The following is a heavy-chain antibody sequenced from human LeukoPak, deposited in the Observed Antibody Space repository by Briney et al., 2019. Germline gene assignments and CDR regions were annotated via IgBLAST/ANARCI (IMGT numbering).Heavy chain of an antibody. Sequence: SETLSLTCAVYGGSISGYYWSWIRQPPGEGLEWVGEIHYTGSTSYNPSLKSRATISIDTSKNQLSLKLSSVTAADTAVYYCARGNILTGYCFDFWGQGALVTVSS. D-gene: IGHD3-9*01. CDR2: IHYTGST. J-gene: IGHJ4*02. CDR1: GGSISGYY. V-gene: IGHV4-34*01. CDR3: ARGNILTGYCFDF.